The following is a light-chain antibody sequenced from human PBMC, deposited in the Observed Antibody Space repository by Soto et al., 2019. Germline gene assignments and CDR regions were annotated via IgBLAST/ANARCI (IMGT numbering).Light chain of an antibody. CDR3: CSYAGSPYV. CDR2: DVS. V-gene: IGLV2-11*01. Sequence: QSALTQPRSVSGTPGQTVTISCTGTSIDVGRYNYVSWYQHHPGKAPKLMIYDVSTRPSGVPDRFSGSKSGTTASLTTSGLQAEDEADYYCCSYAGSPYVFGTGTKVTVL. CDR1: SIDVGRYNY. J-gene: IGLJ1*01.